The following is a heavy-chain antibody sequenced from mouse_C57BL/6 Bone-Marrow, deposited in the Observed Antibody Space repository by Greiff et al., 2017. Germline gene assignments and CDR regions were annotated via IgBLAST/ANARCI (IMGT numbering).Heavy chain of an antibody. CDR1: GYTFTSYW. V-gene: IGHV1-59*01. D-gene: IGHD2-4*01. CDR2: IDPSDSYT. CDR3: AVIYYDYDWFAY. Sequence: QVQLQQPGAELVRPGTSVKLSCKASGYTFTSYWMHWVKQRPGQGLEWIGVIDPSDSYTNYNPKFKGKATLTVDTSSSTAYMQLSSLTSEDSAVYYCAVIYYDYDWFAYWGQGTLVTVSA. J-gene: IGHJ3*01.